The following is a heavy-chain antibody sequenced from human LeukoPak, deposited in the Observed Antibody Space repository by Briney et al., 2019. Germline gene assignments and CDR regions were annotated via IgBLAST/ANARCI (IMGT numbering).Heavy chain of an antibody. Sequence: SGGSISRXXXXXVRQXPGKXXXXXXXXYYSGSTNYNPSLKSRVTISVDRSKNQFSLKLSSVTAADTAVYYCARRYCSGGSCRYWYFDLWGRGTLVTVSS. D-gene: IGHD2-15*01. CDR1: GGSISRXX. V-gene: IGHV4-59*12. J-gene: IGHJ2*01. CDR3: ARRYCSGGSCRYWYFDL. CDR2: XYYSGST.